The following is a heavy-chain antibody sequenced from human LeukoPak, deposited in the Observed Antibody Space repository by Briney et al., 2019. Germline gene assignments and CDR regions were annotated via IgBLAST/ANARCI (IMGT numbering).Heavy chain of an antibody. CDR1: GGSISSYY. J-gene: IGHJ5*02. CDR2: IYYTGST. Sequence: KPSAPLSLPCTVSGGSISSYYWSWIRPPPGKGLEWIGYIYYTGSTNYNPSLRSRVTISVDTSKNQFSLKLSSVTAADTAVYYCARATTGEPYSWFDPWGQGTLVTVSS. V-gene: IGHV4-59*01. D-gene: IGHD7-27*01. CDR3: ARATTGEPYSWFDP.